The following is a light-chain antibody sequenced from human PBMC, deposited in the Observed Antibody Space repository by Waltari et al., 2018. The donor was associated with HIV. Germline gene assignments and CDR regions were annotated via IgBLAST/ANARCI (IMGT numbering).Light chain of an antibody. Sequence: QSVLTQPPSASGTPGPRVTISCSGRSSNIGSNHVSRYQQIPGTAPKPLIYRNNQRPSGVPDRFSGSKSGTSASLAISGLRSKDEADYYCATWDDSLSGWVFGGGTKLTVL. CDR3: ATWDDSLSGWV. J-gene: IGLJ3*02. CDR1: SSNIGSNH. V-gene: IGLV1-47*01. CDR2: RNN.